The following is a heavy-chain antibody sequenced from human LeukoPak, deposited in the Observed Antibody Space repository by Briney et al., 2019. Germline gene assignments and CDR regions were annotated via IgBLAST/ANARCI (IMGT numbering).Heavy chain of an antibody. CDR1: GFTFSSYG. V-gene: IGHV3-30*18. CDR2: ISYDGSNK. CDR3: AKDYVWGVVVAATPDY. J-gene: IGHJ4*02. Sequence: PGGSLRLSCAASGFTFSSYGMHWVRQAPGKGLEWVAVISYDGSNKYYADSVKGRFTISRDNSKNTLYLQMNSLRAEDTAVYYCAKDYVWGVVVAATPDYWGQETLVTVSS. D-gene: IGHD2-15*01.